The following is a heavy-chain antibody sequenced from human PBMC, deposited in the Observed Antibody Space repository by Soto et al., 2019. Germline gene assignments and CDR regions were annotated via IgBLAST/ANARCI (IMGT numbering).Heavy chain of an antibody. J-gene: IGHJ4*02. CDR1: GFTFSSYA. D-gene: IGHD6-19*01. CDR3: ANTVAGTSGYYFDY. V-gene: IGHV3-23*01. Sequence: PGGSLRLSCAASGFTFSSYAMSWVRQAPGKGLEWVSAISGSGGSTYYADSVKGRFTISRDNSKNTLYLQMNSLRAEDTAVYYCANTVAGTSGYYFDYWGQGTLVTVSS. CDR2: ISGSGGST.